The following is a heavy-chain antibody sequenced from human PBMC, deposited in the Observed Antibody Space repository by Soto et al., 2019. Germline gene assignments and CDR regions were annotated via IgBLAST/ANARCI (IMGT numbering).Heavy chain of an antibody. CDR1: GGSISSYY. Sequence: SETLSLTCTVSGGSISSYYWSWIRQPPGKGLEWIGYIYYSGSTNYNPSLKSRVTISVATSKNQFSLKLSSVTAAATAVYYCARVPQWLLLPDAFDIWGQGTMVTVSS. D-gene: IGHD3-22*01. CDR2: IYYSGST. J-gene: IGHJ3*02. CDR3: ARVPQWLLLPDAFDI. V-gene: IGHV4-59*01.